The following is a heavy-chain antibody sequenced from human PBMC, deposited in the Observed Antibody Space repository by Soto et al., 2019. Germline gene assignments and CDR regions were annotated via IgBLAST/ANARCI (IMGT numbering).Heavy chain of an antibody. V-gene: IGHV3-23*01. Sequence: PGGSLRHSCAASEFTFSSYAISWVRHVPGKGLEWVSAISGSGGSTYYADSVKGRFTISRDNSKNTLYLQMNSLRAEDTAVYYCANPFQLRATTYYYGMDVWGQGTTVTVSS. CDR2: ISGSGGST. CDR3: ANPFQLRATTYYYGMDV. CDR1: EFTFSSYA. J-gene: IGHJ6*02. D-gene: IGHD5-12*01.